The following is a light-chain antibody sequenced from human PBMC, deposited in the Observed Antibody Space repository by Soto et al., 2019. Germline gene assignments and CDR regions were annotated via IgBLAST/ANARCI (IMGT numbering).Light chain of an antibody. J-gene: IGKJ5*01. V-gene: IGKV1-27*01. Sequence: DIQMTQSPSSLSASVGDRVTITCRARQGISSFVAWYQQKPGKVPRLLISGASTLQSGVPSRFSGSGSGTDFTLTMPSLQPEDVAIYYCQKYSSVITFGQGTRLEI. CDR1: QGISSF. CDR2: GAS. CDR3: QKYSSVIT.